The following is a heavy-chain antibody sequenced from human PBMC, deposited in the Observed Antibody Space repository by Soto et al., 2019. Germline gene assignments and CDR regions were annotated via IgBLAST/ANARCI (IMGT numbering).Heavy chain of an antibody. CDR1: GASISSDDYY. CDR2: ISYSGST. CDR3: ARAVNTDYGMDV. J-gene: IGHJ6*02. Sequence: QVQLQESGPGLVKPSQTLSLTCSISGASISSDDYYWSWFRQPPGKELEWIGYISYSGSTYYNPSLKSRIPISVDTSKTQFSLILSSGTAAYTAVCYCARAVNTDYGMDVWGQGTTVTVSS. D-gene: IGHD6-19*01. V-gene: IGHV4-30-4*01.